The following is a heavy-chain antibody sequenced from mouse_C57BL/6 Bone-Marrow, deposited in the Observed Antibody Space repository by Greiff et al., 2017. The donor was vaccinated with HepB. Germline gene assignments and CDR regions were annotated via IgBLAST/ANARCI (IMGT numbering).Heavy chain of an antibody. J-gene: IGHJ3*01. CDR1: GYAFTNYL. CDR3: ESSSFYSNYEAWFAY. D-gene: IGHD2-5*01. CDR2: SNPGSGGT. Sequence: VQLQQSGAELVRPGTSVKVSCKASGYAFTNYLIEWVKQRPGQGLEWIGVSNPGSGGTNYNEKFKGKATLTADKSSSTAYMHLSSLTSEDSAVYFGESSSFYSNYEAWFAYWGQGTLVTVTA. V-gene: IGHV1-54*01.